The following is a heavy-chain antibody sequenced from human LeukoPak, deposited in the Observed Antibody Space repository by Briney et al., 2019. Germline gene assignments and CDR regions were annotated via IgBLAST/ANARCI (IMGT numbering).Heavy chain of an antibody. Sequence: PSETLSLTCTVSGGSISSYYWSWIRQPPGKGLEWIGDIYYSGSTNYNPSLKSRVTISVDTSKNQFSLKLSSVTAADTAVYYCARVRDYYDSSGYLSSNAFDIWGQGTMVTVSS. CDR3: ARVRDYYDSSGYLSSNAFDI. CDR1: GGSISSYY. D-gene: IGHD3-22*01. V-gene: IGHV4-59*01. CDR2: IYYSGST. J-gene: IGHJ3*02.